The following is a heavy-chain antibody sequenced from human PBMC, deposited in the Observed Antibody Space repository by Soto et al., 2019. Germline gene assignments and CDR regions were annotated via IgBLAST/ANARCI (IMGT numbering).Heavy chain of an antibody. D-gene: IGHD6-13*01. CDR2: ISGSGGST. Sequence: VQLLESGGGLVQPGGSLRLACAASGFTFSSYAMSWVRQAPGKGLEWVSDISGSGGSTYYADSVKGRFTISSDNSNNTMYLQMNSLRAEDTAVYYCAKDVAADGPKHFDYWGQGTLVTVSS. CDR1: GFTFSSYA. V-gene: IGHV3-23*01. J-gene: IGHJ4*02. CDR3: AKDVAADGPKHFDY.